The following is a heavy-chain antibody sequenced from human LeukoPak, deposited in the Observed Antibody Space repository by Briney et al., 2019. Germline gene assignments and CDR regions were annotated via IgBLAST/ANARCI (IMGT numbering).Heavy chain of an antibody. D-gene: IGHD1-26*01. CDR2: IYYSGST. V-gene: IGHV4-59*01. CDR1: GGSITRYY. Sequence: SETLSLTCTVSGGSITRYYWSWIRQPPGKGLEWIGYIYYSGSTYYNPSLKSRVTISIDTSKNQFSLKVSSVTAADTAVYYCARSTYSGPYSGGYWGQGTLVTVSS. J-gene: IGHJ4*02. CDR3: ARSTYSGPYSGGY.